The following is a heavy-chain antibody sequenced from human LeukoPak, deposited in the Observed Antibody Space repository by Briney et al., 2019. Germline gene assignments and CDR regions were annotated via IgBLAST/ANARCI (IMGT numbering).Heavy chain of an antibody. Sequence: PSETLSLTCTVSGGSISTNSYYWGWIRQPPGKGLEWIGSIYYSGSTNYNPSLKSRVTISVDKSKNQFSLKLSSVTAADTAVYYCARDPFFCSSTSCSVDYWGQGTLVTVSS. V-gene: IGHV4-39*07. J-gene: IGHJ4*02. D-gene: IGHD2-2*01. CDR1: GGSISTNSYY. CDR2: IYYSGST. CDR3: ARDPFFCSSTSCSVDY.